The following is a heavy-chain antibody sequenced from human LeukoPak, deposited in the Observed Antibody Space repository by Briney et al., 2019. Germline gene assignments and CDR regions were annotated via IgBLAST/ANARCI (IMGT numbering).Heavy chain of an antibody. D-gene: IGHD6-6*01. V-gene: IGHV3-7*01. J-gene: IGHJ4*02. CDR1: GFTFSSYW. Sequence: GGSLRLSCAASGFTFSSYWMSWVRQAPGKGLEWVANIKQDGSEKYYVDSVKGRFTISRDNAKNSLYLQMNSLRAADTAVYYCARDYSSSPGGFDYWGQGTLVTVSS. CDR3: ARDYSSSPGGFDY. CDR2: IKQDGSEK.